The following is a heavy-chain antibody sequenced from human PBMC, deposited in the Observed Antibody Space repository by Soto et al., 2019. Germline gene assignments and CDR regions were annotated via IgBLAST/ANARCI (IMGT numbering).Heavy chain of an antibody. J-gene: IGHJ4*02. Sequence: SETLSLTCTVSGGSTRSSDKYWGWFRQPPGKGLEWIGSIYYTEITHYNPSLESRVTISADTSINTAYLQWSSLKASDTAIYYCARTFGGHLYSFDFWGQGTLVTVSS. CDR3: ARTFGGHLYSFDF. CDR1: GGSTRSSDKY. CDR2: IYYTEIT. V-gene: IGHV4-39*02. D-gene: IGHD3-16*01.